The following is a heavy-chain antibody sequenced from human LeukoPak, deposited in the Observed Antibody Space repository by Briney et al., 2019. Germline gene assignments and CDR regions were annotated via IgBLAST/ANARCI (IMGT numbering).Heavy chain of an antibody. Sequence: PGGSLRLSCAASGFTFSSYGMHWVRQAPGKGLEWVAFIRYDGSNKYYADFVKGRFTISRDNSKNTLYLQMNSLRAEDTAVYYCATLFITSFDYWGQGTLVTVSS. CDR2: IRYDGSNK. D-gene: IGHD1-14*01. CDR1: GFTFSSYG. J-gene: IGHJ4*02. V-gene: IGHV3-30*02. CDR3: ATLFITSFDY.